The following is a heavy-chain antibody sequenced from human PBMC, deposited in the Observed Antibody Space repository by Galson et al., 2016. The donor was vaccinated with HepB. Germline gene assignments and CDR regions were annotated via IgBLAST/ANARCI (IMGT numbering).Heavy chain of an antibody. J-gene: IGHJ6*02. Sequence: SLRLSCAASEFILSSYSINWVRQAPGRGLEWVSSISSSRDYIYYADSVKGRFTISRDDAQNSVYLQMNSLRAEDTAVYYCARDGNWNNQYYYHGMVAWGQGTTVTVSS. CDR1: EFILSSYS. CDR2: ISSSRDYI. D-gene: IGHD1-1*01. V-gene: IGHV3-21*06. CDR3: ARDGNWNNQYYYHGMVA.